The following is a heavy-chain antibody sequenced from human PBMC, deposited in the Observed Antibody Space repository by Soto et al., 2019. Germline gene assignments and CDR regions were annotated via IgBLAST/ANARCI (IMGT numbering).Heavy chain of an antibody. V-gene: IGHV3-30-3*01. CDR2: ISYDGAYK. CDR3: AREGVYDIRVHFFAY. D-gene: IGHD3-22*01. CDR1: VFPFSTYA. Sequence: VGSLRLSCAASVFPFSTYAMHCVRHSPGKGLEWVVVISYDGAYKYCADSVKGRFTISRDNSKNTVYLQMSSLRPEDTAVYYCAREGVYDIRVHFFAYGGQGALVTVS. J-gene: IGHJ4*02.